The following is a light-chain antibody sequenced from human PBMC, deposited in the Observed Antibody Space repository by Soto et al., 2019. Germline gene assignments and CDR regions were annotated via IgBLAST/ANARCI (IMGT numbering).Light chain of an antibody. CDR3: QQRSKWPRT. CDR2: DAS. J-gene: IGKJ1*01. V-gene: IGKV3-11*01. Sequence: ETVLTQSPATLSLSPGERATLSCRASQSVSTYLAWYQQKPGQAPRLLIYDASNRATGIPGRISGSGSGTDFTLTINSLEPEDFAVYYCQQRSKWPRTFGQGTRVEIK. CDR1: QSVSTY.